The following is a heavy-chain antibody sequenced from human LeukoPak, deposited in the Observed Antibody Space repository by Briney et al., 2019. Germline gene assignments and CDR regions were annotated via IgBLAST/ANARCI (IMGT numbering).Heavy chain of an antibody. V-gene: IGHV5-51*01. CDR2: IYPGDSDT. CDR1: GYSFTNYW. D-gene: IGHD2/OR15-2a*01. J-gene: IGHJ4*02. Sequence: GESLKISFKGSGYSFTNYWIAWVRQMPGKGLEWMGIIYPGDSDTRYSPSFQGQVTISADRSISTAYLQWSSLKASDTAMYYCARLEGNSRAFDYWGQGTLVTVSS. CDR3: ARLEGNSRAFDY.